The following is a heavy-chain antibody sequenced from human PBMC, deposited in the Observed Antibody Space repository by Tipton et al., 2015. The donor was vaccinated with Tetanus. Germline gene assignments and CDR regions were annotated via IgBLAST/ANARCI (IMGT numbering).Heavy chain of an antibody. V-gene: IGHV4-39*07. Sequence: TLSLTCTVSGGSISSSSYYWGWIRQPPGKGLEWIGSIYYSGSTYYNPSLKSRITISIDTSKNQFSLKLNSVTAADTAVYYCARDLYCSISNCHPRRFDPWGQGTLVTVSS. CDR3: ARDLYCSISNCHPRRFDP. D-gene: IGHD2-2*01. CDR2: IYYSGST. J-gene: IGHJ5*02. CDR1: GGSISSSSYY.